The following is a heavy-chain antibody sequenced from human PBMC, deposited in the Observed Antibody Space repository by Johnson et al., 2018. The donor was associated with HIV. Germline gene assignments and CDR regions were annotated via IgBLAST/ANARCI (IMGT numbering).Heavy chain of an antibody. Sequence: VQLVESGGGLKQPGGSLRLSCAASGFTFSSSDMHWVRQATGKGLEWVSTIGTAGDTYYPGSVKGRFTVSREDAKNSLYLQMNSLRAGDTALYYCARAVCRGGRCYSHDAFDIWGQGTMVTVSS. V-gene: IGHV3-13*01. CDR1: GFTFSSSD. CDR2: IGTAGDT. CDR3: ARAVCRGGRCYSHDAFDI. D-gene: IGHD2-15*01. J-gene: IGHJ3*02.